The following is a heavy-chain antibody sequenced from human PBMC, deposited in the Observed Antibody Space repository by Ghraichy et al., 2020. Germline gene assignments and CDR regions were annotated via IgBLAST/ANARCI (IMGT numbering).Heavy chain of an antibody. V-gene: IGHV3-21*01. J-gene: IGHJ4*02. Sequence: LSLTCAASGFTFSTYSMSWVRQAPGKGLEWVSSITSSAGLMHYADSLKGRFTISRDNAKNSLFLQMNSLRVEYTAVYYCAGGGGSLGYWGQGTLVTVSS. CDR3: AGGGGSLGY. D-gene: IGHD1-26*01. CDR2: ITSSAGLM. CDR1: GFTFSTYS.